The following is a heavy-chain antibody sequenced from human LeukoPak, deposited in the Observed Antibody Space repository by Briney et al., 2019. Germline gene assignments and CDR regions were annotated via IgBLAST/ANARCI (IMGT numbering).Heavy chain of an antibody. Sequence: SVKVSCKASGGTFSSYDISWVRQAPGQGLEWMGGINPIFGTANYAQKFQGRVTIATDESTTTAYMELSSLRSEDTAVYYCASPIIAAAGTGYFQHWGQGTLVTVSS. D-gene: IGHD6-13*01. V-gene: IGHV1-69*05. J-gene: IGHJ1*01. CDR3: ASPIIAAAGTGYFQH. CDR2: INPIFGTA. CDR1: GGTFSSYD.